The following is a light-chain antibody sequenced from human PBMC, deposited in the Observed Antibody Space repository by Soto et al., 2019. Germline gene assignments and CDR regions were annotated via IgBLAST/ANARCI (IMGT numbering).Light chain of an antibody. CDR1: QSVSSY. J-gene: IGKJ4*01. V-gene: IGKV3-11*01. CDR2: DAS. CDR3: QQYNNWSPLT. Sequence: EIVLAQSPGTLSLSPGERATLSCRASQSVSSYYLAWYQQKPGQAPRLLIYDASNRATGIPARFSGSGSGTDVTLTISSLEPEDFAVYYCQQYNNWSPLTFGGGTKVDIK.